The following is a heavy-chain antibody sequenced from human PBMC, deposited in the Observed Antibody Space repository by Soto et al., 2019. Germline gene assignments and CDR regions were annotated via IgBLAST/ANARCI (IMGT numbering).Heavy chain of an antibody. D-gene: IGHD1-20*01. Sequence: GGSLRLSCAASGFTFSSYWMHWVRQAPGKGLVWVSRINSDGSSTSYADSVEGRFTISRDNAKNTLYLQMNSLRAEDTAVYYCARLTVTGAYYYYGMDVWGQGTTVTVSS. CDR2: INSDGSST. V-gene: IGHV3-74*01. CDR1: GFTFSSYW. J-gene: IGHJ6*02. CDR3: ARLTVTGAYYYYGMDV.